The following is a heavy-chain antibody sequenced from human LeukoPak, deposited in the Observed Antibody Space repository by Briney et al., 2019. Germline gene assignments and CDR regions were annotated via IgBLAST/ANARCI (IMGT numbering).Heavy chain of an antibody. V-gene: IGHV1-69*13. J-gene: IGHJ3*02. Sequence: SVKVSCKASGGTFSSYAISWVRQAPGQGLEWMGGIIPIFGTANYAQKFQGRVTITADESTSTAYMELSSLRPEDTAVYYCARDQRDGYNVYAFDIWGQGTMVTVSS. CDR1: GGTFSSYA. CDR3: ARDQRDGYNVYAFDI. CDR2: IIPIFGTA. D-gene: IGHD5-24*01.